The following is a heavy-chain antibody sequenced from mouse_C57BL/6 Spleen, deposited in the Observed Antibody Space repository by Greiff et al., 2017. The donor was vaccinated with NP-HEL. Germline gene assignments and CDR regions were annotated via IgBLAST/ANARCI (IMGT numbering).Heavy chain of an antibody. CDR3: ARYYYGGSYFDY. V-gene: IGHV1-72*01. CDR1: GYTFTSYW. D-gene: IGHD1-1*01. J-gene: IGHJ2*01. Sequence: QVQLQQSGAELVKPVASVKLSCKASGYTFTSYWMHWVKQRPGRGLEWIGRIDPKSGGTSYNEKFKSKATLTVDKPSSTAYMQLSSLTSEDSAFYSCARYYYGGSYFDYWGQGTTLTVSS. CDR2: IDPKSGGT.